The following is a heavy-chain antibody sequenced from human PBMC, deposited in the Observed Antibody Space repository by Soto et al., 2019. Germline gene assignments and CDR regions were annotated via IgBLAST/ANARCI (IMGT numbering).Heavy chain of an antibody. V-gene: IGHV1-18*01. CDR1: GYTFTNFG. D-gene: IGHD3-16*01. CDR3: SRGGAPIDY. CDR2: ISAYNGNT. J-gene: IGHJ4*02. Sequence: QVQLVQSGAEVKKPGASVKVSCKASGYTFTNFGISWVRQAPGQGLEWMGWISAYNGNTNCAQNFQGSVTMTTDTTTRTAYMELGSLRSDDTAVYYSSRGGAPIDYWGQGALVTVSS.